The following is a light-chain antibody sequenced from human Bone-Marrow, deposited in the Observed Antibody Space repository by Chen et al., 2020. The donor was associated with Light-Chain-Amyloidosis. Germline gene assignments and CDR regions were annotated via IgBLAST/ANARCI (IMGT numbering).Light chain of an antibody. Sequence: SYVLTQPSSVSVAPGQTATLACGGNNIGSTSVHWYQQTPGQAPLLVVYDDSDRPSGIPERLSGSNSGNTATLTSSRVEAGDEADYYCQVWERSSDRPVFGGGTKLTVL. CDR2: DDS. CDR1: NIGSTS. CDR3: QVWERSSDRPV. J-gene: IGLJ3*02. V-gene: IGLV3-21*02.